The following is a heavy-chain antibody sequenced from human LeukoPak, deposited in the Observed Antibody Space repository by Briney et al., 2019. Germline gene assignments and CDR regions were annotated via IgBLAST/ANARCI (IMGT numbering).Heavy chain of an antibody. J-gene: IGHJ5*02. V-gene: IGHV3-23*01. CDR1: GFTFSSYA. D-gene: IGHD3-16*01. CDR3: AKSSGFPGGWSDP. CDR2: ISGSGGST. Sequence: GGSLRLSCAASGFTFSSYAMNWVRQAPGKGLEWVSAISGSGGSTYYADSVKGRFTISRDNSKNTLYLQMNSLRAEDTAVYYRAKSSGFPGGWSDPWGQGTLVTVSS.